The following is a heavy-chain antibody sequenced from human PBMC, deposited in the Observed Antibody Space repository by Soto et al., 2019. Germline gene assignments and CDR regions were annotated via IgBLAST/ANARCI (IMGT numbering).Heavy chain of an antibody. Sequence: SETLSLTCTVSGASISSDYWSWIRQPPGKGLEWIGYAYSSGSAIYNPSLKSRVTISLDTSKSQFSLKLSSVTATDTAVYYCARRTISGVITDYFDYWGQGTLVTVSS. CDR3: ARRTISGVITDYFDY. D-gene: IGHD3-3*01. J-gene: IGHJ4*02. CDR1: GASISSDY. CDR2: AYSSGSA. V-gene: IGHV4-59*08.